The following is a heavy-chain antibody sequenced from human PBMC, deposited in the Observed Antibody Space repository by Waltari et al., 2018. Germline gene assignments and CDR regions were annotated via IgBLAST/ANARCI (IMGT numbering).Heavy chain of an antibody. D-gene: IGHD2-2*01. CDR2: ISPSGTT. CDR1: GDTFSDDC. Sequence: QVHLRQWGAGLLKPSETLSLTCAVYGDTFSDDCWSWVRQTPGKGLEWIGEISPSGTTDINPSLERRVIISIDTSKNRFSLRLISVTAADTGVYYCARGDGDDTSAYHPTYWGQGTVVTVYS. CDR3: ARGDGDDTSAYHPTY. V-gene: IGHV4-34*02. J-gene: IGHJ1*01.